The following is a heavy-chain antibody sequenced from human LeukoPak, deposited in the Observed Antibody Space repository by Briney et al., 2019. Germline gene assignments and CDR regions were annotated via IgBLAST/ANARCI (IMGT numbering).Heavy chain of an antibody. J-gene: IGHJ6*03. CDR2: MNPNSGNT. CDR3: ARAYSSSSNYYYYYMDV. V-gene: IGHV1-8*03. CDR1: GGTFSSYA. Sequence: VASVKVSCKASGGTFSSYAISWVRQAPGQGLEWMGWMNPNSGNTGYAQKFQGRVTITRNTSISTAYMELSSLRSEDTAVYYCARAYSSSSNYYYYYMDVWGKGTTVTVSS. D-gene: IGHD6-6*01.